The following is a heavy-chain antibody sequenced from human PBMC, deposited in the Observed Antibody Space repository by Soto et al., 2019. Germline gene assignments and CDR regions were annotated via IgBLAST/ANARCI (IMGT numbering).Heavy chain of an antibody. CDR1: GGCFSGYY. V-gene: IGHV4-34*01. J-gene: IGHJ5*02. CDR2: INHSGST. CDR3: AVRDSGSYYGWFDP. Sequence: ETXSRTWAVCGGCFSGYYWSCIRQPPGKGLEWIGEINHSGSTNYNPSLKSRVTISVDTSKNQFSLKLSSVTAADTAVYYCAVRDSGSYYGWFDPCGQRTLVTVSS. D-gene: IGHD1-26*01.